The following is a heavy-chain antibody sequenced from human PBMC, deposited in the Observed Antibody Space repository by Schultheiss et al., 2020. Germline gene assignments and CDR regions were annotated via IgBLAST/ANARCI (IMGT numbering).Heavy chain of an antibody. CDR2: IYPGDSDT. Sequence: GESLKISCKGSGYSFTSYWIGWVRQMPGKGLEWMEIIYPGDSDTRYSPSFQGQVTISADKSISTAYLQWSSLKASDTAMYYCARRGWVEGSSWLVFDPWGQGTLVTVSS. CDR1: GYSFTSYW. D-gene: IGHD6-13*01. V-gene: IGHV5-51*01. CDR3: ARRGWVEGSSWLVFDP. J-gene: IGHJ5*02.